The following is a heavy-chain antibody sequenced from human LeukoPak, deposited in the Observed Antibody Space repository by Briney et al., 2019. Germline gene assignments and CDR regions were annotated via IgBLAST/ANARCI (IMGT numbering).Heavy chain of an antibody. CDR1: GGSISSGGYY. CDR2: IYYSGST. CDR3: ARDWSGYSYGWGSWFDP. D-gene: IGHD5-18*01. Sequence: TSETLSLTCTVSGGSISSGGYYWSWIRQHPGKGLEWIGYIYYSGSTYYNPSLKSRVTISVDTSKNQFSLKLSSVTAADTAVYYCARDWSGYSYGWGSWFDPWGQGTLVTVSS. J-gene: IGHJ5*02. V-gene: IGHV4-31*03.